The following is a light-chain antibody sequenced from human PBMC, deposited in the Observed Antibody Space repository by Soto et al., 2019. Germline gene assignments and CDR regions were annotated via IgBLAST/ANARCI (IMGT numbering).Light chain of an antibody. CDR2: EVN. CDR3: CSYTTTNTVV. Sequence: QSALTQTPSVSGSPGQSITISCTGTSSDIGGSDFVSWYQQHPGKAPKLVMSEVNNRPSGVSSRFSGSKSGNTASLTISGLQAEDEADYYCCSYTTTNTVVFGGGTKLTVL. CDR1: SSDIGGSDF. J-gene: IGLJ2*01. V-gene: IGLV2-14*01.